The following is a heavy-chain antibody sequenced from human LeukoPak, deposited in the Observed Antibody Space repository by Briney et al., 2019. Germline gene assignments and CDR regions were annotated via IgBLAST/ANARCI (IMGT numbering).Heavy chain of an antibody. Sequence: GGSLRLSCAASGFTFSIYAMSWVRQAPGKGLEWVSTITDSGGATYYADSVKGRFTISRDNAKNSLYLQMNSLRAEDTAVYYCARCRTTVTAMPGYWGQGTLVTVSS. D-gene: IGHD4-17*01. CDR2: ITDSGGAT. J-gene: IGHJ4*02. CDR3: ARCRTTVTAMPGY. CDR1: GFTFSIYA. V-gene: IGHV3-23*01.